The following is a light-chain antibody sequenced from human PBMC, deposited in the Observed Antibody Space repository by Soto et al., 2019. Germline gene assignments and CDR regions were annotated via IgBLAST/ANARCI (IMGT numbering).Light chain of an antibody. V-gene: IGLV3-21*04. CDR1: NIGSKS. CDR2: YDS. CDR3: QVWDRSSDPL. J-gene: IGLJ2*01. Sequence: SYELTQPPSVSVAPGKTARITCGGNNIGSKSVPWYQQKPGQAPVLVIYYDSDRPSGIPERFSGSNSGNTATLTISRVEAGDEADYYCQVWDRSSDPLFGGGTKLTVL.